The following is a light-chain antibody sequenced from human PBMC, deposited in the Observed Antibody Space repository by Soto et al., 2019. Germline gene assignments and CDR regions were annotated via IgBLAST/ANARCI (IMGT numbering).Light chain of an antibody. V-gene: IGKV3-11*01. CDR2: EAS. CDR3: QQRSNRLT. CDR1: QSVSSY. J-gene: IGKJ4*01. Sequence: ETVLTQSPPTLSLSPGERATLSCRASQSVSSYLAWYQQKPGQAPRLLIYEASSRATGIPARFSGSGYGTDFTLTISSLEPEDFAVYYCQQRSNRLTFGGGTKVDIK.